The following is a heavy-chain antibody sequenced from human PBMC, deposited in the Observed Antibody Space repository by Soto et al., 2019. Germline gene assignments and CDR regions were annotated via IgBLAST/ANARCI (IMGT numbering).Heavy chain of an antibody. CDR3: VGDRGSYDAFDI. Sequence: GGSLRLSCTPSGFTFGDYAMSWVRQAPGKGLEWLGFIRSKAYGGTAEYAASVKGRFTMSRDDSKSIAYLQMNSLKTEDTAVYYCVGDRGSYDAFDIWGQGTMVTVSS. CDR1: GFTFGDYA. V-gene: IGHV3-49*04. D-gene: IGHD1-26*01. CDR2: IRSKAYGGTA. J-gene: IGHJ3*02.